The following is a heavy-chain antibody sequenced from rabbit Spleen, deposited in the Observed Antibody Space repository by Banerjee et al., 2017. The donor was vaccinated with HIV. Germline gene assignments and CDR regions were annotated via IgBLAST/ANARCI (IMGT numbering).Heavy chain of an antibody. V-gene: IGHV1S45*01. J-gene: IGHJ4*01. D-gene: IGHD1-1*01. CDR3: ARDLPTVVGWNLSL. Sequence: LQESGGGLVQPEGSLTLTCTASGFSFSSSYWICWVRKAPGKGLEWIGCIYTGDGSTYYASCAKGRFTVSKTSSTTVTLQMTSLTAADTATYFCARDLPTVVGWNLSLWGPGTLVTVS. CDR2: IYTGDGST. CDR1: GFSFSSSYW.